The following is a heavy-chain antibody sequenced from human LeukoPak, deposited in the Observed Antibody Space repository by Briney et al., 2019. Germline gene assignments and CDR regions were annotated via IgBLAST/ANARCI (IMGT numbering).Heavy chain of an antibody. V-gene: IGHV3-33*01. CDR1: GFTFSSYG. J-gene: IGHJ6*02. CDR3: ARDMSVTAYYYYGMDV. CDR2: IWYDGSNK. D-gene: IGHD3-16*01. Sequence: GGSLRLSCAASGFTFSSYGMHWVRQAPGKGLEWVAVIWYDGSNKYYADSVKGRFTISRDNSKNTLHLQMNSLRAEDTAVYYCARDMSVTAYYYYGMDVWGQGTTVTVSS.